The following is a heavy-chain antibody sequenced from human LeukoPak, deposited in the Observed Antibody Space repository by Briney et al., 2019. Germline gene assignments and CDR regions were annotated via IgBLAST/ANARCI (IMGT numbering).Heavy chain of an antibody. Sequence: GGSLRLSCAASGFTFSSYVMSWVRQAPGKGLEWVSIIYSGGYTYYADSVRGRFTISRDNSKNTLYLQMSSLRPEDTAVYFCARARDYGDNVDYWGQGTLVTVSS. V-gene: IGHV3-53*01. D-gene: IGHD4-17*01. CDR1: GFTFSSYV. CDR2: IYSGGYT. CDR3: ARARDYGDNVDY. J-gene: IGHJ4*02.